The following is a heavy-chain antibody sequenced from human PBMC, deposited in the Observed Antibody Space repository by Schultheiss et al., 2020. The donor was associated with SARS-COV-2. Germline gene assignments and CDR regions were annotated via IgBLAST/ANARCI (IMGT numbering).Heavy chain of an antibody. D-gene: IGHD1-14*01. CDR3: AHRRGKTRREGWAFDI. J-gene: IGHJ3*02. Sequence: SGPTLVKPTQTLTLTCTFSGFSLSTSGMCVSWIRQPPGKALEWLALIDWDDDKYYSTSLKTRLTISKDTSKNQVVLTMTNMDPVDTATYYCAHRRGKTRREGWAFDIWGQGTTVTVSS. CDR1: GFSLSTSGMC. CDR2: IDWDDDK. V-gene: IGHV2-70*12.